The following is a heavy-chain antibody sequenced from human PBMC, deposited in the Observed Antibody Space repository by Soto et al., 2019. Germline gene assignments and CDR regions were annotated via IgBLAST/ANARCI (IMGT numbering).Heavy chain of an antibody. Sequence: GGSLRLSCAASGFTFSSYSMNWVRQAPGKGLEWVSYISSSSSTIYYADSVKGRFTISRDNAKNTLYLQMNSLRAEDTAVYYCARGSGYYTPYYYYYMDVWGKGTTVTVSS. CDR1: GFTFSSYS. CDR2: ISSSSSTI. D-gene: IGHD3-3*01. J-gene: IGHJ6*03. V-gene: IGHV3-48*01. CDR3: ARGSGYYTPYYYYYMDV.